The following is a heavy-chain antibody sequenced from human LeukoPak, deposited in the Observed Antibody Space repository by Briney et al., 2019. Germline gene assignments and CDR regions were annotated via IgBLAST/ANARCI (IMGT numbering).Heavy chain of an antibody. CDR2: IVPIFGTA. CDR3: ARDRAYSSGWYNPRFDY. D-gene: IGHD6-19*01. Sequence: SVKVSCKASGGTFSSYAISWVRQAPGQGLEWMGGIVPIFGTANSAQKFQGRVTITADESTSTAYMELNSLRSEDTAVYYCARDRAYSSGWYNPRFDYWGQGTTVTVSS. CDR1: GGTFSSYA. V-gene: IGHV1-69*13. J-gene: IGHJ4*02.